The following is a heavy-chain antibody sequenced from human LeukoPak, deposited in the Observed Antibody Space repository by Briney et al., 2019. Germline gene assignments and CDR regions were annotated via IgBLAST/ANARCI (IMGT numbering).Heavy chain of an antibody. CDR2: ISSSSSYI. V-gene: IGHV3-21*01. Sequence: GGSLRLSCAASGFTFSSYSMNWVRQAPGKGLEWVSSISSSSSYIYYADSVKGRFTISRDNAKNSLYLQMNSLRAEDTAVYYCASNPTVLYSRAYYYYYMDVWGEGTTVTVSS. J-gene: IGHJ6*03. D-gene: IGHD6-13*01. CDR3: ASNPTVLYSRAYYYYYMDV. CDR1: GFTFSSYS.